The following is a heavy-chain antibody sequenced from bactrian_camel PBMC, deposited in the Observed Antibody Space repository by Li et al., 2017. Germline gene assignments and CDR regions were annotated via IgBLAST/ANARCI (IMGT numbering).Heavy chain of an antibody. J-gene: IGHJ4*01. CDR2: LLRKDGTT. Sequence: HVQLVESGGGSVQPGGSLKLSCAGSAYITEQCGMGWFRQAPGKEENLVLLRKDGTTVYADSVKGRFTISQDVTKNTLYLQMNSLKTDDTGVYYCAAARDVSLSCHKRNDDSNYYGQGTQVTVS. V-gene: IGHV3S60*01. CDR1: AYITEQCG. D-gene: IGHD3*01.